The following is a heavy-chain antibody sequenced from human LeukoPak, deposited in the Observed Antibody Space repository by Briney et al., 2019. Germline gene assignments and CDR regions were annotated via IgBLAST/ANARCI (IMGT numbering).Heavy chain of an antibody. V-gene: IGHV3-30-3*02. D-gene: IGHD2-15*01. J-gene: IGHJ4*02. Sequence: GKSLRLSCAASGFTFNIYALHWVRQAPGKGLEWMAIISHDGSDKSYADSVKGRFTISRDNSKNTLYLQMNSLRAEDTAVYFCAKRGSSVNATPRDYFDYWGQGNLVTVSS. CDR1: GFTFNIYA. CDR2: ISHDGSDK. CDR3: AKRGSSVNATPRDYFDY.